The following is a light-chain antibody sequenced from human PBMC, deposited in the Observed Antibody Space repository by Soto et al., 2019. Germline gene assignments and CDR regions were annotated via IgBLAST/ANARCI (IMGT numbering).Light chain of an antibody. J-gene: IGLJ2*01. CDR3: CSYAGSTTLV. CDR2: EVN. CDR1: SSDVGSYNL. Sequence: QSALTQPASVSGSPGQSITISCTGTSSDVGSYNLVSWYQQHPGKAPKLMIYEVNKRPSGVSSRFSGSKSGNTASLTISGLQADDEAEYYCCSYAGSTTLVFGGGTKLTVL. V-gene: IGLV2-23*02.